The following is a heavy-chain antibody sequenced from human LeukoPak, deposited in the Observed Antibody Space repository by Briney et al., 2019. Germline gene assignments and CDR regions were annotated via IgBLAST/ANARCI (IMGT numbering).Heavy chain of an antibody. D-gene: IGHD6-13*01. CDR3: ARGSIAAAGPSGFDL. CDR2: INHSGST. Sequence: KPSGTLSLTCAVYGGSFSGYYWSWIRQPPGKGLEWIGEINHSGSTNYNPSLKSRVTISVDTSKNQFSLKLSSVTAADTAVYYCARGSIAAAGPSGFDLWGRGTLVTVSS. CDR1: GGSFSGYY. J-gene: IGHJ2*01. V-gene: IGHV4-34*01.